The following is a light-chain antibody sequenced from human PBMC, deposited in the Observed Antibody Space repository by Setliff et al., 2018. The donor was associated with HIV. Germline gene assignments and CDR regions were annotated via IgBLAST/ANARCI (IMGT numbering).Light chain of an antibody. CDR1: SSDVGAYNY. CDR2: DVT. Sequence: QSALTQPRSVSGSPGQSVTFSCTGSSSDVGAYNYVSWYQQHPGKAPKLMIYDVTKRPSGVPDRFSGSKSGNTASLTISGLQAEGEADYYCCSYAGSYTYIFGTGTKVT. J-gene: IGLJ1*01. CDR3: CSYAGSYTYI. V-gene: IGLV2-11*01.